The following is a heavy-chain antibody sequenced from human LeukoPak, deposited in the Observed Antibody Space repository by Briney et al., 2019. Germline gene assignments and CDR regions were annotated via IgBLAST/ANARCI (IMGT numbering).Heavy chain of an antibody. CDR1: GGSISSGGYS. V-gene: IGHV4-30-2*03. CDR2: IYHSGST. Sequence: PSETLSLTCAVSGGSISSGGYSWSWIRQPPGKGLEWIGYIYHSGSTYYNPSLKSRVTISVDTSKNQFSLKLSSVTAADTAVYYCAGSKALLWFGELLYSGNWFDPWGQGTLVTVSS. J-gene: IGHJ5*02. D-gene: IGHD3-10*01. CDR3: AGSKALLWFGELLYSGNWFDP.